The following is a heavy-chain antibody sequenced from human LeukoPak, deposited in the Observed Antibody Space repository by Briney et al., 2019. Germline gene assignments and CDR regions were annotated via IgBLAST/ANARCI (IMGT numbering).Heavy chain of an antibody. Sequence: QPGGSLRLSCAASGYIVSSNHMNWVSHAPGKGLEWVSNIYATGDTHYADSVKGRFTISRDNSKNTLYLQMNDLRVEETAVYYCASGEQHLILVYWGQGTLVTVSS. CDR2: IYATGDT. J-gene: IGHJ4*02. CDR1: GYIVSSNH. CDR3: ASGEQHLILVY. V-gene: IGHV3-66*01. D-gene: IGHD2-21*01.